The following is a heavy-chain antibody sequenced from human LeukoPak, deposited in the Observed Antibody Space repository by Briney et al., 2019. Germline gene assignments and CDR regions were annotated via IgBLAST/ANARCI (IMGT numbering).Heavy chain of an antibody. CDR2: ISSSSSTI. V-gene: IGHV3-48*04. Sequence: GGSLRLSCAASGFGFTFSSYSMNWVRQAPGKGLEWISYISSSSSTIYYADSVKGRFTISRDNAKNSLYLQMNSLRAEDMAVYYCAKRDTAMATPPSPFDYWGQGTLVTVSS. J-gene: IGHJ4*02. CDR1: GFGFTFSSYS. CDR3: AKRDTAMATPPSPFDY. D-gene: IGHD5-18*01.